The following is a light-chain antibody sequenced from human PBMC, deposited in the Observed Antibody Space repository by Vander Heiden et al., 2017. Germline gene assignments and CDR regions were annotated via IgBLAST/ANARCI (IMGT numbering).Light chain of an antibody. J-gene: IGKJ2*01. CDR1: QSINTY. CDR3: QQSYSTPRT. V-gene: IGKV1-39*01. CDR2: AAS. Sequence: DIQMTPSPSSLSASVGDRVTVTCRASQSINTYLNWYQQKPGKAPELLIYAASSLQNGVPPRFSGSGSGTDFTLTISSLQPEDFASYYCQQSYSTPRTFGQGTKLEIK.